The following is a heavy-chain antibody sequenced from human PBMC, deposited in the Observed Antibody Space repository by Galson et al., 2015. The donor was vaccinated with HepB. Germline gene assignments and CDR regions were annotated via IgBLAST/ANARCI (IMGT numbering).Heavy chain of an antibody. CDR2: IIPIFGTA. J-gene: IGHJ6*02. CDR1: GGTFSSYA. V-gene: IGHV1-69*01. Sequence: SCKASGGTFSSYAISWVRQAPGQGLEWMGGIIPIFGTANYAQKFQGRVTITADESTSTAYMELSSLRSEDTAVYYCARRIVADYYYGMDVWGQGTTVTVSS. D-gene: IGHD3-22*01. CDR3: ARRIVADYYYGMDV.